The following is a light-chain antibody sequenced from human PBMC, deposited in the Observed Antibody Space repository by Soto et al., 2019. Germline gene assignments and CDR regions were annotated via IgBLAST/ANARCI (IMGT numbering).Light chain of an antibody. CDR1: QDISNN. J-gene: IGKJ2*01. CDR3: QQYDDLPRT. Sequence: DIQMTQSPSSLSASVGDRVTITCQASQDISNNLHWYQVKPGKAPKLLIYDASNLETGVPSRFSGSGSGTDFTFTINSLQPEDVATYYSQQYDDLPRTFGQGTKLQIK. V-gene: IGKV1-33*01. CDR2: DAS.